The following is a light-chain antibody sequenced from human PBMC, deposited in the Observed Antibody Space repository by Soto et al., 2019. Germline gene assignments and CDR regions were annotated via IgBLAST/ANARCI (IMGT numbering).Light chain of an antibody. J-gene: IGKJ4*01. CDR3: QQYDHRPLT. CDR1: QGISSY. Sequence: VIWMTQSPSLLSASTGDRVTISCRMSQGISSYLAWYQQKPGKAPKLLICDASILESGVPSRVSGSGSGTDFTLTITSLQPEDFATYYCQQYDHRPLTFGGGTKVDIK. V-gene: IGKV1D-8*03. CDR2: DAS.